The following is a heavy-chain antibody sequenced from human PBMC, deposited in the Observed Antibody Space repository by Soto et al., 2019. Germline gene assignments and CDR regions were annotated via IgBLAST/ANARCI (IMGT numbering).Heavy chain of an antibody. J-gene: IGHJ4*02. D-gene: IGHD1-26*01. Sequence: GASVKVSCKASGYSFTSLDINWVRQTTGQGLEWMGWMQPSSGRTGYAQRFQGRVTMTRDTSINTAYMELSSLTSDDTAFYYCARGVTAGVDYWGQGTLVTVSS. CDR3: ARGVTAGVDY. CDR2: MQPSSGRT. V-gene: IGHV1-8*01. CDR1: GYSFTSLD.